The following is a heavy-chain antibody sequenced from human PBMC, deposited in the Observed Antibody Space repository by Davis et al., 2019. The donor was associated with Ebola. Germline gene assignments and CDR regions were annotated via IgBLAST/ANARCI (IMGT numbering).Heavy chain of an antibody. D-gene: IGHD3-3*01. Sequence: GESLKISCTDSVITFSSYAMHWVRQAPGKGLEWVSLISWDGGSTYYADSVKGRFTISRDNSKNSLYLQMNSLRAEDTALYYCARGGRSAIFGVVITPFDYWGQGTLVTVSS. V-gene: IGHV3-43D*03. CDR1: VITFSSYA. CDR3: ARGGRSAIFGVVITPFDY. J-gene: IGHJ4*02. CDR2: ISWDGGST.